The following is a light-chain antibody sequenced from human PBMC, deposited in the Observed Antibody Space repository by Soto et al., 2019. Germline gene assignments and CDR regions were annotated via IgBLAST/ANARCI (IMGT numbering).Light chain of an antibody. V-gene: IGKV3-20*01. Sequence: TQSPGTLSLYPEEIAPLSCRACQNVISTYLAWYQQKPGQAPRLLIYGASSRATGIPDRFSASGSGTEFTLTFSTLEPEDFAIYYCQQYGRSLSFGGGTKVDIK. J-gene: IGKJ4*01. CDR1: QNVISTY. CDR3: QQYGRSLS. CDR2: GAS.